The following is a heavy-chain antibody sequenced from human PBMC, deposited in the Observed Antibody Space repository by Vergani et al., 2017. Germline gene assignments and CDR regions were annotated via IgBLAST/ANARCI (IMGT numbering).Heavy chain of an antibody. CDR3: GRGTDNYN. D-gene: IGHD5-24*01. V-gene: IGHV3-23*01. J-gene: IGHJ4*02. CDR1: GFTFSSYA. Sequence: EVQFLQSEGSVVQPGGSLRLSCVASGFTFSSYAMSWVRQGHGQGLELVSSIKNTGDSTHYAESVKGRFTISRDNSKHTLYLQMNSLGVEYTAVYYCGRGTDNYNWGQGTLVTVSS. CDR2: IKNTGDST.